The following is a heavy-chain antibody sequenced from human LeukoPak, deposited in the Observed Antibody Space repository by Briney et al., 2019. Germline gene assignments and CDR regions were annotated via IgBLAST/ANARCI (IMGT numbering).Heavy chain of an antibody. V-gene: IGHV1-18*01. CDR3: ARLEFAGTHYFDY. Sequence: GASVKVSCKASGYTFTSYGISWVRQAPGQGLEWMGWISVYNGNTNYAQKLQGRVTMTTDTSTSTAYMDLRSLGSDDTAVYYCARLEFAGTHYFDYWGQGTLVSVYS. J-gene: IGHJ4*02. CDR1: GYTFTSYG. CDR2: ISVYNGNT. D-gene: IGHD1-1*01.